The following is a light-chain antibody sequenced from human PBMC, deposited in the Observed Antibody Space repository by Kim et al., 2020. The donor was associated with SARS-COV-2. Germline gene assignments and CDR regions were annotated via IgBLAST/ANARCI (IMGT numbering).Light chain of an antibody. J-gene: IGKJ2*01. Sequence: VSPGETAPLSCRTSQSVSTNLAWYQQKPGQAPRLLIYGTSTRATGIPARFSGSGSGTEFTLIISSLQSEDFAIYYCQQYNRWPPYIFGQGTKLEI. CDR1: QSVSTN. CDR2: GTS. V-gene: IGKV3-15*01. CDR3: QQYNRWPPYI.